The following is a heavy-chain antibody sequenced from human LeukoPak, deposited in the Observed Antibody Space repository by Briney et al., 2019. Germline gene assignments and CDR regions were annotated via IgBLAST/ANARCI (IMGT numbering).Heavy chain of an antibody. CDR2: IYYSGST. D-gene: IGHD3-22*01. J-gene: IGHJ3*02. CDR3: ARVRYDSSGYFFGAPQPLDAFDI. V-gene: IGHV4-61*01. CDR1: GGSISSNSYY. Sequence: PSETLSLTCTVSGGSISSNSYYWSWIRQPPGKGLEWIGYIYYSGSTNYNPSLKSRVTISVDTSKNQFSLKLSSVTAADTAVYYCARVRYDSSGYFFGAPQPLDAFDIWGQGTMVTVSS.